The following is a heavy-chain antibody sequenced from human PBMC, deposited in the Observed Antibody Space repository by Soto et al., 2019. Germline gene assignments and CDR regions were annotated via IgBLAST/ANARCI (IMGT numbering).Heavy chain of an antibody. Sequence: QVQLQESGPGLVKPSETLSLTCTVSGGSISSYYWSWIRQPPGKGLEWIGYIYYRGSTNYNPSLKSRVTISVDMSKNLFSLKLSSVTAVDTAMYYCARFNWYFDLWGRGTLVTVSS. V-gene: IGHV4-59*01. J-gene: IGHJ2*01. CDR1: GGSISSYY. CDR2: IYYRGST. CDR3: ARFNWYFDL.